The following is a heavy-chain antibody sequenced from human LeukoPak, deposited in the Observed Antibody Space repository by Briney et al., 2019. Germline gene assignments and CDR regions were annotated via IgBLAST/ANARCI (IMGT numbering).Heavy chain of an antibody. V-gene: IGHV3-43*01. D-gene: IGHD6-19*01. J-gene: IGHJ4*02. CDR1: GLTFDEFT. Sequence: GGSLRLSCTVSGLTFDEFTMHWVRQAPGKGLKWVSLITSGGLSTFYADSVKGRFTISRDNSANSLYLHLTNLRTEDSALYYCVAISVAGTTILDFWGRGTLVTVSS. CDR2: ITSGGLST. CDR3: VAISVAGTTILDF.